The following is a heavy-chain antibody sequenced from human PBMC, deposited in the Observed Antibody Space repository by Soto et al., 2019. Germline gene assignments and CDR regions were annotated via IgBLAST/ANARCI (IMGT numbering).Heavy chain of an antibody. CDR2: IYHSGST. D-gene: IGHD6-6*01. J-gene: IGHJ4*02. V-gene: IGHV4-4*02. Sequence: SETLSLTCAVSSGSISSSNWWSWVRQPPGKGLEWIGEIYHSGSTNYNPSLKSRVTISVDKSKNQFSLKLSSVTAADTAVYYCATRRGSSSTFYFDYWGQGTLVTVSS. CDR1: SGSISSSNW. CDR3: ATRRGSSSTFYFDY.